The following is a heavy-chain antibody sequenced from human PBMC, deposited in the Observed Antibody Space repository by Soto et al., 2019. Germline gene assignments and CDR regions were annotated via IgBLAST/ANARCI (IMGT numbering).Heavy chain of an antibody. Sequence: ESLKISWKGSGYSFAGYWIGWVRQMPGKGLDWMGVIYPGDSDTRYSPSFHGQVTISADKSISTAYLQWSSLKASDTAMYFCARLPGVRGVFDGFNVWGQGTRVTVSS. D-gene: IGHD3-10*01. CDR1: GYSFAGYW. CDR3: ARLPGVRGVFDGFNV. J-gene: IGHJ3*01. CDR2: IYPGDSDT. V-gene: IGHV5-51*01.